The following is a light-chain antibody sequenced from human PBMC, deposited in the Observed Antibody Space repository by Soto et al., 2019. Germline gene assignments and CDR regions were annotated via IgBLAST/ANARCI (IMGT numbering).Light chain of an antibody. V-gene: IGKV3-20*01. Sequence: EIVLTQSPGTLSLSPGERATLSCRASQSVSSSYLAWYQQKPGQAPRLLIYGASSRATGIPDRFSGSGSGTDFTRTISRLEPEDFVVYYCQQYGSSPPWTFGQGTQVEIK. J-gene: IGKJ1*01. CDR2: GAS. CDR1: QSVSSSY. CDR3: QQYGSSPPWT.